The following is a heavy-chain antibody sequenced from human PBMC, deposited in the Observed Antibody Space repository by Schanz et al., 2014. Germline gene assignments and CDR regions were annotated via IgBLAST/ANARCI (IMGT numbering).Heavy chain of an antibody. V-gene: IGHV3-23*01. J-gene: IGHJ4*02. CDR3: AKSLESCPGGRCSRGYFDY. Sequence: EVKLLESGGTLVRPGGSLRLSCAASGFTFSTYAMAWVRQAPGKGLEWVSAISGSGGSTYYADSVKGRFTISRDNSKNSLYLQMNSLRAEDTAVYYCAKSLESCPGGRCSRGYFDYWGQGTLVTVSS. D-gene: IGHD2-8*02. CDR2: ISGSGGST. CDR1: GFTFSTYA.